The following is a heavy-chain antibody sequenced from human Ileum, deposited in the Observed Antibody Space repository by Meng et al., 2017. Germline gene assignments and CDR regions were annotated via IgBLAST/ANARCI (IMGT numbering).Heavy chain of an antibody. J-gene: IGHJ4*02. CDR1: SGSISSNTY. Sequence: QVPLQESGPGLVRPSVTLSLTCAVSSGSISSNTYWSWVRQPPGKGLEWIGQISHSGSAYYHPSLKSRVTMSVDKSKSQFSLSLSSVTAADTAVYYCARDHMGSLDYWGQGILVTVSS. CDR2: ISHSGSA. D-gene: IGHD1-26*01. V-gene: IGHV4-4*02. CDR3: ARDHMGSLDY.